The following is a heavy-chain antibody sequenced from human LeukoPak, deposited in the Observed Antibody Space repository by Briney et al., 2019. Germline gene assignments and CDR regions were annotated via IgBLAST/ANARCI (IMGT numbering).Heavy chain of an antibody. J-gene: IGHJ4*02. CDR3: ARETTVAGPGYFDY. V-gene: IGHV3-30-3*01. CDR2: ISYDGSNK. Sequence: GGSLRLSCAASGFTFSIYAMHWVRQAPGKGLEWVAVISYDGSNKYYADSVKGRFTISRDNSKNTLYLQMNSLRAEDTAVYYCARETTVAGPGYFDYWGQGTLVTVSS. D-gene: IGHD6-19*01. CDR1: GFTFSIYA.